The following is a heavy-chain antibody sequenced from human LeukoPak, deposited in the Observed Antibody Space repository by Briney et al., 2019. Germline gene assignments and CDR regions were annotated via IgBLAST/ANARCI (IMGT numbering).Heavy chain of an antibody. CDR3: AKGGGYEAQYYYYYLDV. CDR2: IRYDGSNK. CDR1: GFTVSSNE. J-gene: IGHJ6*03. D-gene: IGHD5-12*01. Sequence: GSLRLSCAASGFTVSSNEMSWVRQAPGKGLEWVAFIRYDGSNKYYADSVKGRFTISRDNSKNTLYLQMKSLRAEDTAVYYCAKGGGYEAQYYYYYLDVWGKGTTVTISS. V-gene: IGHV3-30*02.